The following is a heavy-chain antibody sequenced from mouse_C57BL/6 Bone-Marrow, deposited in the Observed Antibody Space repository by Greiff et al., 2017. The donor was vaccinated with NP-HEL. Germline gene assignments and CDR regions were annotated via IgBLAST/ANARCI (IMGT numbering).Heavy chain of an antibody. D-gene: IGHD1-1*01. CDR1: GYSFTSYY. CDR3: ARSLRSYAMDY. Sequence: VQLQQSGPELVKPGASVKISCKASGYSFTSYYIHWVKQRPGQGLEWIGWIYPGSGNTKYNEKFKGKATLTADTSSSTAYMQLSSLTSEDSAVYYCARSLRSYAMDYWGQGTSVTVSS. V-gene: IGHV1-66*01. J-gene: IGHJ4*01. CDR2: IYPGSGNT.